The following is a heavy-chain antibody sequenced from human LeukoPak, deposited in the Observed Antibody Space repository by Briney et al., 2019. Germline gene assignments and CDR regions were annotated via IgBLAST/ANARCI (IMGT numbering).Heavy chain of an antibody. Sequence: PSETLSLTCTVYGGSFSDYFWTWIRQSPGEGLQGIGDINHSGNTNYNPSLKSRVTISVDTSKNQFSLNLPSVTAADTAVYFCARGRRLVGAQRPLYFYYYSFDVWGKGTTVTVSS. D-gene: IGHD1-26*01. CDR3: ARGRRLVGAQRPLYFYYYSFDV. CDR1: GGSFSDYF. V-gene: IGHV4-34*01. J-gene: IGHJ6*03. CDR2: INHSGNT.